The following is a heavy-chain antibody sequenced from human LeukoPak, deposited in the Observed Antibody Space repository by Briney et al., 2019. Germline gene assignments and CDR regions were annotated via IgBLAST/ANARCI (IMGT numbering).Heavy chain of an antibody. CDR2: ISSSSSTI. Sequence: GGSLRLSCAASGFTFSSYAMHWVRQAPGKGLEWVSYISSSSSTIYYADSVKGRFTISRDNAKNSLYLQMNSLRAEDTAVYYCTRVSHAYYYYYYMDVWGKGTTVTVSS. CDR3: TRVSHAYYYYYYMDV. V-gene: IGHV3-48*01. J-gene: IGHJ6*03. CDR1: GFTFSSYA.